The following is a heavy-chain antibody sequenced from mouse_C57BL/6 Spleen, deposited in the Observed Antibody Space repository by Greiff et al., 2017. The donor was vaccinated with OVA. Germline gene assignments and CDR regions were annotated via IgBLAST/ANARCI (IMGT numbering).Heavy chain of an antibody. D-gene: IGHD2-4*01. CDR3: ARPLDYDGAWFAY. CDR1: GFTFSSYG. J-gene: IGHJ3*01. V-gene: IGHV5-6*01. CDR2: ISSGGSYT. Sequence: EVKLVESGGDLVKPGGSLKLSCAASGFTFSSYGMSWVRQTPDKRLEWVATISSGGSYTYYPDSVKGRFTISRDNAKNTLYLQMSSLKSEDTAMYYCARPLDYDGAWFAYWGQGTLVTVSA.